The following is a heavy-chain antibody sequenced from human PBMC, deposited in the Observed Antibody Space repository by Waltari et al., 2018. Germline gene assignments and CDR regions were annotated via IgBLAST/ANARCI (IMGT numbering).Heavy chain of an antibody. CDR1: GFTFSSYA. CDR3: AKVDRGGSGWPTDFDY. Sequence: EVQLLESGGGLVQPGGSLRLSCAASGFTFSSYAMSWVRQAPGKGLEWVSAISGSGGSTYYADSVKGRFTISRDNSKNTLYLQMNSLRAEDTAVYYCAKVDRGGSGWPTDFDYWGQGTLVTVSS. J-gene: IGHJ4*02. D-gene: IGHD6-19*01. V-gene: IGHV3-23*01. CDR2: ISGSGGST.